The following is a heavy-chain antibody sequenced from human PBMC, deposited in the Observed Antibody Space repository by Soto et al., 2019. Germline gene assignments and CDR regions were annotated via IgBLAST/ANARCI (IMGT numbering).Heavy chain of an antibody. J-gene: IGHJ5*02. CDR1: GYSLTELS. D-gene: IGHD4-4*01. CDR3: ATLRGTYRAVWFDP. V-gene: IGHV1-24*01. Sequence: QVQVVQSGAEVKKPGASVKVSCKVSGYSLTELSMHWVRQAPGKGLEWMGGFDPADGETIYAQKFQGRVTMTEDTSTDTAYMELSSLRSEDTAVYYCATLRGTYRAVWFDPWGQGTLVTVSS. CDR2: FDPADGET.